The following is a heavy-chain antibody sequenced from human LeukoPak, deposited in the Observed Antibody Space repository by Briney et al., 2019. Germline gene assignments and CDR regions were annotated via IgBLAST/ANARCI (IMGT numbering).Heavy chain of an antibody. CDR1: GFTFSSYA. Sequence: GGSLRLSCAASGFTFSSYAMTWVRQAPGKGLQWVSILGSDGVTTSYADSVKGRFTISRDNSQDTSYLQMNGLRDEDTAIYYCARGHTVNTRHLDYWGQGTPVTVSS. CDR2: LGSDGVTT. J-gene: IGHJ4*02. V-gene: IGHV3-23*01. CDR3: ARGHTVNTRHLDY. D-gene: IGHD4-11*01.